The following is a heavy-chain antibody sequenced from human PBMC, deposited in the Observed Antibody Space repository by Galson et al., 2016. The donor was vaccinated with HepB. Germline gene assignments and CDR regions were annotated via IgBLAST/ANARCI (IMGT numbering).Heavy chain of an antibody. V-gene: IGHV4-39*06. J-gene: IGHJ5*02. CDR2: MHYDGST. CDR3: ARDSSVGNWFDP. CDR1: GGSINSSTYY. D-gene: IGHD6-6*01. Sequence: SETLSLTCTVSGGSINSSTYYWGWIRQPPGRGLEWIGSMHYDGSTFYNPSLKRRVTMSVDTSNNQFTLKVNSVTAADTAIYYCARDSSVGNWFDPWGQGTLVTVSS.